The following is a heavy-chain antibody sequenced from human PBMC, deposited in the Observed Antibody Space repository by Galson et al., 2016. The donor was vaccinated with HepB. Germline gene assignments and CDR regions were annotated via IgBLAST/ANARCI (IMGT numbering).Heavy chain of an antibody. CDR1: GFSSSNYG. CDR2: ISYDGSNK. CDR3: AKNVVQNYYYYYYMDV. D-gene: IGHD2-21*01. V-gene: IGHV3-30*18. Sequence: SLRLSCAASGFSSSNYGMHWVRQAPGKGLEWVTFISYDGSNKYYADSVKGRFTISRDNSQNTLYLQMNRLRAEDTAVYYCAKNVVQNYYYYYYMDVWGKGTTVTVFS. J-gene: IGHJ6*03.